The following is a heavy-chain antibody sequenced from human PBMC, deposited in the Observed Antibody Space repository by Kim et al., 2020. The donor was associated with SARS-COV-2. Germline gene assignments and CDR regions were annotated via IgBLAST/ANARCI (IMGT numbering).Heavy chain of an antibody. J-gene: IGHJ4*02. CDR3: AKDIGAAAGN. D-gene: IGHD6-13*01. Sequence: GGSLRLSCAASRFTFSSYGMHWVRQAPGKGLEWVAVISYDGSNKYYADSVKGRFTISRDNSKNTLYLQMNSLRAEDTAVYYCAKDIGAAAGNWGQGTLVTVSS. CDR1: RFTFSSYG. V-gene: IGHV3-30*18. CDR2: ISYDGSNK.